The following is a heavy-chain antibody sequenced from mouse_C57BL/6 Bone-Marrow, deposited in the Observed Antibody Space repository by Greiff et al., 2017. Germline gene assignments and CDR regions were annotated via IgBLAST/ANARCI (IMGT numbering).Heavy chain of an antibody. D-gene: IGHD2-10*02. V-gene: IGHV1-15*01. CDR2: IDPETGGT. CDR1: GYTFTDYE. CDR3: TVWYAMDY. J-gene: IGHJ4*01. Sequence: QVQLQQSGAELVRPGASVTLSCKASGYTFTDYEMHWVKQTPVHGLEWIGAIDPETGGTAYNQKFKGTAILTADKSPSTAYMELRSLTSEDSAVYYCTVWYAMDYWGQGTSVTVSS.